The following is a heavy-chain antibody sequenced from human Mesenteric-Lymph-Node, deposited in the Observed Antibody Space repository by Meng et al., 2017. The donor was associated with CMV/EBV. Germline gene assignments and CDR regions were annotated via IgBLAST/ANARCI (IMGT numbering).Heavy chain of an antibody. D-gene: IGHD5-12*01. J-gene: IGHJ4*02. V-gene: IGHV3-11*04. CDR1: GFTFSDHD. Sequence: GESLKISCAASGFTFSDHDMSWIRQAPGKGLEWVSYISSSSSTIYYADSAKGRFTISRDNAKNSLYLQMNSLRAEDTAVYYCARVGKQYSGYDRAFDYWGQGTLVTVSS. CDR2: ISSSSSTI. CDR3: ARVGKQYSGYDRAFDY.